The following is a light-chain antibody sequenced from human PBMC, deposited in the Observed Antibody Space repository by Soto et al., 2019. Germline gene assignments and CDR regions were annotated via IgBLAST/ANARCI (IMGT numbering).Light chain of an antibody. CDR3: QSYASSPSAIFV. Sequence: QPVLTQPPSVSGAPGQRVTISCTGSSSNIGAGYDVHWYQQLPGTAPKLLIYANDNRPSGVPDRFSGSKSGTSASLAITGLRAEDEADYYCQSYASSPSAIFVFGTGTKVTVL. CDR1: SSNIGAGYD. J-gene: IGLJ1*01. V-gene: IGLV1-40*01. CDR2: AND.